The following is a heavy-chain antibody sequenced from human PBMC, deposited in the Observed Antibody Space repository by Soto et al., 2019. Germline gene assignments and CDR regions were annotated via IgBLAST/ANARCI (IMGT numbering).Heavy chain of an antibody. CDR1: GFIFSSYA. V-gene: IGHV3-23*01. Sequence: PGGSLRLSCAASGFIFSSYAMSWVRQGPGKGLEWVSGISGSGGTTYYADSVRGRFIISRDNSKNTLYVQMNSLRAEDSAIYYCAKRFAYSSGLDGFDISGQGTMVTV. J-gene: IGHJ3*02. CDR2: ISGSGGTT. CDR3: AKRFAYSSGLDGFDI. D-gene: IGHD6-19*01.